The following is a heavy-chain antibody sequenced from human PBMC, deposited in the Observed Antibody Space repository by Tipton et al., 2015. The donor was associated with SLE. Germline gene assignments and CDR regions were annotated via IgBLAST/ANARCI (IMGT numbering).Heavy chain of an antibody. CDR3: ARSGGATFYYYYGMDV. D-gene: IGHD1-26*01. CDR1: GFKFDDYA. J-gene: IGHJ6*02. V-gene: IGHV3-30*04. CDR2: ISYDGSNK. Sequence: SLRLSCAASGFKFDDYAMHWVRQTPGKGLEWVAVISYDGSNKYYADSVKGRFTISRDNSKNTLYLQMNSLRAEDTAVYYCARSGGATFYYYYGMDVWGQGTTVTVSS.